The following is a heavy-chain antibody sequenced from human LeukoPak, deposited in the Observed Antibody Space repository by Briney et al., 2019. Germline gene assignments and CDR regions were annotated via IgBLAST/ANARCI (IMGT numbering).Heavy chain of an antibody. V-gene: IGHV3-66*01. CDR2: IYSSGST. CDR3: ARGRPGYYYDY. Sequence: PGGSLRLSCVASGFTVSSNYMGWVRQAPGKGLEWVSVIYSSGSTYYADSVKGRFTISRDNSKNTVDLQMNNLRVEDTAVYYCARGRPGYYYDYWGQGTLVTVSS. CDR1: GFTVSSNY. J-gene: IGHJ1*01. D-gene: IGHD3-16*01.